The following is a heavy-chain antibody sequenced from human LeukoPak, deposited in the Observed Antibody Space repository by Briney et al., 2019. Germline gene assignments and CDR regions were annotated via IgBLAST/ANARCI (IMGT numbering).Heavy chain of an antibody. J-gene: IGHJ5*02. D-gene: IGHD1-7*01. V-gene: IGHV3-30-3*01. CDR2: ISYDGSIK. Sequence: GRSLRLSCAAPGFTFNSYAMHWVRQAPGKGLEWVAVISYDGSIKYYADSMKGRFTISRDNSKSTLYLQMNSLRVEDTAVYYCARMMTGTGDQWGQGTLLIVSS. CDR3: ARMMTGTGDQ. CDR1: GFTFNSYA.